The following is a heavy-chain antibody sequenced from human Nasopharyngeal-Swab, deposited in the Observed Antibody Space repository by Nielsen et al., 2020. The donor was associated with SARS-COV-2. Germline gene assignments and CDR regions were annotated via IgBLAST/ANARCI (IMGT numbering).Heavy chain of an antibody. V-gene: IGHV3-30*04. CDR3: AREEVLGDAFDI. CDR2: ISYDGSNK. D-gene: IGHD4/OR15-4a*01. J-gene: IGHJ3*02. CDR1: GFTFSSYA. Sequence: GGSLRLSCAASGFTFSSYAMHWVRQAPGKGLEWVAVISYDGSNKYYADSVKGRFTISRDNSKNTLYLQMNSLRAEDTAVYYCAREEVLGDAFDIWGQGTMVTVSS.